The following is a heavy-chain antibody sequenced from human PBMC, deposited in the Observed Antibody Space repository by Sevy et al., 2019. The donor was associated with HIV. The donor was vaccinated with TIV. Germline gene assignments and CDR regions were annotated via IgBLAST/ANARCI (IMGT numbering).Heavy chain of an antibody. CDR1: GFTFSSYA. V-gene: IGHV3-30-3*01. Sequence: GGSLRLSCAASGFTFSSYAMHWVRQAPGKGLEWVAVISYDGSNKYYADSVKGRFTISRDNSKNTLYLQMNSLRAEDTAVYYCARDGGVVSSTSHDAFDNWGQGTMVTVSS. J-gene: IGHJ3*02. CDR3: ARDGGVVSSTSHDAFDN. D-gene: IGHD2-2*01. CDR2: ISYDGSNK.